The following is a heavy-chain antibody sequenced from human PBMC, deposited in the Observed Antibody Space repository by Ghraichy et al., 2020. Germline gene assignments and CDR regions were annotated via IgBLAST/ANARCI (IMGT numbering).Heavy chain of an antibody. CDR2: ISPYNGNT. V-gene: IGHV1-18*01. CDR3: ARELQIWGSFQYFHH. J-gene: IGHJ1*01. D-gene: IGHD3-16*01. CDR1: GYTFTTYV. Sequence: ASVKVSCKASGYTFTTYVISWVRQAPGQGLEWMGWISPYNGNTKYAQKFQGRVTMTTDTSTTTAYMELGSLRSDDTAVYYCARELQIWGSFQYFHHWGQGTLVTVSS.